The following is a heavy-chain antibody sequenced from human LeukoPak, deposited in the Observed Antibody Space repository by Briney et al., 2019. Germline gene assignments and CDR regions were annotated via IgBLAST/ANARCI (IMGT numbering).Heavy chain of an antibody. V-gene: IGHV3-23*01. D-gene: IGHD1-26*01. Sequence: PGGSLRLSCAASGYTFSSYAMSWVRQAPGKGLEWVSAISGSGGSTYYADSVKGRFTISRDNSKNTLYLQMNSLRAEDTAVYYCAKDANSGSYSGHLADPWGQGTLVTVSS. J-gene: IGHJ5*02. CDR1: GYTFSSYA. CDR2: ISGSGGST. CDR3: AKDANSGSYSGHLADP.